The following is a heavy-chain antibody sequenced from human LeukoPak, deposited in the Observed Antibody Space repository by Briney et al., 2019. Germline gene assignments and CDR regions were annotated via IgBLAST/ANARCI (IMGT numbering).Heavy chain of an antibody. V-gene: IGHV4-59*01. CDR2: IYYSGST. CDR3: ARYSYGYREAPFDY. J-gene: IGHJ4*02. Sequence: SETLSLTCTVSGGSISSYYWSWIRQPPGKGLEWIGYIYYSGSTNYNPSLKSRVTISVDTSKNQFSLKLSSVTAADTAVYYCARYSYGYREAPFDYWGQGTLVTVSS. CDR1: GGSISSYY. D-gene: IGHD5-18*01.